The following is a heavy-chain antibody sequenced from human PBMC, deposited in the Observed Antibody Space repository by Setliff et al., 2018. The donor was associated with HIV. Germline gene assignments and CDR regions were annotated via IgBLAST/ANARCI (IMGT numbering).Heavy chain of an antibody. Sequence: SETLSLTCAVSGYSISSGYYWGWIRQPPGKGLEWIGSIYHSGSTYYNPSLKSRVTISVDTSKNQFSLKLSSVTAADTAVYYCARAVSQVDYWGQGTLVTVSS. D-gene: IGHD6-19*01. J-gene: IGHJ4*02. CDR3: ARAVSQVDY. CDR1: GYSISSGYY. CDR2: IYHSGST. V-gene: IGHV4-38-2*01.